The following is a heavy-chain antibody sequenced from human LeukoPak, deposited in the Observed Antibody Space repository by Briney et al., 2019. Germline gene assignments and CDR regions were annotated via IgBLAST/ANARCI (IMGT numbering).Heavy chain of an antibody. D-gene: IGHD3-22*01. CDR2: ISSSGSTI. Sequence: TGGSLRLSCAASGFTFSDYYMSWIRQAPGKGLEWVSYISSSGSTIYYADSVKGRFTTSRDNAKNSLYLQMNSLRAEDTAVYYCARLAQVVVVIHYYYYMDVWGKGTTVTVSS. V-gene: IGHV3-11*04. CDR1: GFTFSDYY. J-gene: IGHJ6*03. CDR3: ARLAQVVVVIHYYYYMDV.